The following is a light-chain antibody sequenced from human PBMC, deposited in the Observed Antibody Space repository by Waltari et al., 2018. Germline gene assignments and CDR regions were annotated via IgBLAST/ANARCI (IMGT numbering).Light chain of an antibody. Sequence: QLVPTQSPSASASLGASVKLTCTLTGEYSAYAIAWHQQQPEKGPRYLMNVNSDGSHDKADGIPERFSGSSAGAGRYLIISRLQSDDEADYFCQTWGMNIQVFGGGTRLTVL. CDR2: VNSDGSH. CDR1: GEYSAYA. CDR3: QTWGMNIQV. V-gene: IGLV4-69*01. J-gene: IGLJ3*02.